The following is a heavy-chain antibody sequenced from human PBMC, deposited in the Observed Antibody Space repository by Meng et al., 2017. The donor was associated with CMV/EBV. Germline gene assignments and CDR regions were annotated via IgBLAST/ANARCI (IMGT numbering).Heavy chain of an antibody. Sequence: SGFTFSSYARHWVRQAPGKGLEWVAVISYDGSNKYYADSVKGRFTISRDNSKNTLYLQMNSLRAEDTAVYYCARGVGQWLVEYYFDYWGQGTLVTVSS. V-gene: IGHV3-30-3*01. CDR1: GFTFSSYA. D-gene: IGHD6-19*01. CDR2: ISYDGSNK. CDR3: ARGVGQWLVEYYFDY. J-gene: IGHJ4*02.